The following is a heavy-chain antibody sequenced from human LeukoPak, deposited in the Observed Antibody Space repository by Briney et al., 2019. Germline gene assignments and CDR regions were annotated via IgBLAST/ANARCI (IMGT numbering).Heavy chain of an antibody. D-gene: IGHD4-17*01. Sequence: GSLRLSCAASGFTFSTYSMNWVRQAPGKGLEWVSSISGSSDYIFYGDPAKGRFTISRDNAENSLYLQMNSLRAEDTAVYYCARVKFGDYAIDYWGQGTLVTVSS. V-gene: IGHV3-21*01. CDR1: GFTFSTYS. CDR3: ARVKFGDYAIDY. CDR2: ISGSSDYI. J-gene: IGHJ4*02.